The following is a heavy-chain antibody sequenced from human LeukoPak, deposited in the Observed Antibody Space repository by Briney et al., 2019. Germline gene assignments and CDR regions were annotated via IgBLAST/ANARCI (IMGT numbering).Heavy chain of an antibody. D-gene: IGHD1-26*01. CDR3: ARDHRWSYDY. V-gene: IGHV3-74*01. J-gene: IGHJ4*02. CDR2: IKGDGSDT. CDR1: GFTFSGHY. Sequence: PGGSLRLSCAASGFTFSGHYMHWVRQAPGKGLVWVSHIKGDGSDTRYADSVEGRFIISRDNAKNTLYLQMNSPRAEDTGVYFCARDHRWSYDYWGQGTLVTVSS.